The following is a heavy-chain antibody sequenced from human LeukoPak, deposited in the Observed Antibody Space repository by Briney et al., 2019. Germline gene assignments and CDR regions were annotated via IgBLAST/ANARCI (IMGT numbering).Heavy chain of an antibody. J-gene: IGHJ3*02. CDR3: AKDLISGWSDAFDI. D-gene: IGHD6-19*01. V-gene: IGHV3-23*01. CDR1: GFTFSSYA. Sequence: GGSLRLSCAASGFTFSSYAMNWVRQAPGKGLEWVSFISGSGGSTIYADSVRGRFTISRDNSKNTLFLQMNSLRAEDTAVYYCAKDLISGWSDAFDIWGQGTMVTVSS. CDR2: ISGSGGST.